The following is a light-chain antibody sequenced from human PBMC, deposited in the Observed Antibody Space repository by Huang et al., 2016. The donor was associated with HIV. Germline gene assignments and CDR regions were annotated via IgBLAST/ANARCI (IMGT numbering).Light chain of an antibody. J-gene: IGKJ4*01. CDR2: DAS. CDR3: QQRSNWPPLT. V-gene: IGKV3-11*01. CDR1: QSVSRY. Sequence: EIVLTQSPATLSLSPGERATLSCRASQSVSRYLAWYQQKPGQAPRLLIFDASNRATGSPARFIGTGSGTDFTLTISSLEAEDSAVYYCQQRSNWPPLTFGGGTKVEIK.